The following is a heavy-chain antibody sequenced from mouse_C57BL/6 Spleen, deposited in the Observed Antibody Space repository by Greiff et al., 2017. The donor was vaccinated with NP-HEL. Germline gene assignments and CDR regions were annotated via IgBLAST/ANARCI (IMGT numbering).Heavy chain of an antibody. D-gene: IGHD1-1*01. Sequence: QVQLKQPGTELVKPGASVKLSCKASGYTFTSYWMHWVKQRPGQGLEWIGNINPSNGCTNYNEKFKSKATLSVDKSSSTAYMQLSSLTSEDSAVYYYARTGDLSYGRLRYFDFWGKGTTLTVSS. CDR3: ARTGDLSYGRLRYFDF. CDR1: GYTFTSYW. CDR2: INPSNGCT. J-gene: IGHJ2*01. V-gene: IGHV1-53*01.